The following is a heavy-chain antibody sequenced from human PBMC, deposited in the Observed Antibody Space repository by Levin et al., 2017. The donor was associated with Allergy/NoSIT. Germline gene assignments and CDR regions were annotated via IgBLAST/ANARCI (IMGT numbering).Heavy chain of an antibody. Sequence: LSLTCAASTFTFSNYAMNWVRQAPGKGLEWVSGISGSGGSTYYAESVKGRFTISRDNSKNTVYLQMNSLRAEDTALYYCAKDKGRGPGYGMDVWGQGTTVTVSS. CDR2: ISGSGGST. V-gene: IGHV3-23*01. J-gene: IGHJ6*02. CDR1: TFTFSNYA. D-gene: IGHD3-10*01. CDR3: AKDKGRGPGYGMDV.